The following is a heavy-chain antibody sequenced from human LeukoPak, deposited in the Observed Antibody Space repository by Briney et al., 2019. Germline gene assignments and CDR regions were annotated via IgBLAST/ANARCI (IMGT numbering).Heavy chain of an antibody. V-gene: IGHV1-24*01. D-gene: IGHD6-6*01. Sequence: ASVKVSCKVSGYTLTELSMHWVRQAPGKGLEWMGGFDPEDGETIYAQKFQGRVTMTEDTSTDTAYMELSSLRSEDTAVYYCATISDIAARGPFDYWGQGTLVTVSS. CDR2: FDPEDGET. CDR3: ATISDIAARGPFDY. CDR1: GYTLTELS. J-gene: IGHJ4*02.